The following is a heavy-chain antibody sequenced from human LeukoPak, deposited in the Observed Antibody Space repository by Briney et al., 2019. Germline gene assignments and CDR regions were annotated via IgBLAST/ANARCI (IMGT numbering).Heavy chain of an antibody. J-gene: IGHJ3*02. CDR1: GYTFTSYG. V-gene: IGHV1-18*01. CDR2: ISAYNGNT. Sequence: ASVKVSCKASGYTFTSYGISWVRRAPGQGLEWMGWISAYNGNTNYAQKLQGRVTMTTDTSTSTAYMELRSLRSDDTAVYYCARDSWNSPTAQNDAFDIWGQGTMVTVSS. D-gene: IGHD1-7*01. CDR3: ARDSWNSPTAQNDAFDI.